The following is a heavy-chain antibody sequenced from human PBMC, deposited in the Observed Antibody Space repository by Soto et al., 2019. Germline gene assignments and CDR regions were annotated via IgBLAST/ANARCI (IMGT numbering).Heavy chain of an antibody. Sequence: SETLSLTCTVSGGSISSGGYYWSWIRQPPGKGLEWIGYIYYSGSTNYNPSLKSRVTISVDTSKNQFSLKLTSVTAADTAVYYCARDVEFGMDVWGQGTTVTVSS. CDR2: IYYSGST. CDR1: GGSISSGGYY. CDR3: ARDVEFGMDV. D-gene: IGHD3-10*01. V-gene: IGHV4-61*08. J-gene: IGHJ6*02.